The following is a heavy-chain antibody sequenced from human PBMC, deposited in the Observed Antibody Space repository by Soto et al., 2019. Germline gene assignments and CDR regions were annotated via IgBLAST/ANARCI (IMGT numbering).Heavy chain of an antibody. CDR1: GGSFSGYY. J-gene: IGHJ5*02. V-gene: IGHV4-34*01. D-gene: IGHD6-13*01. CDR2: INHSGST. CDR3: ASLLFSGWQQRVSRANNWFDP. Sequence: QVQLQQWGAGLLKPSETLPLTCAVYGGSFSGYYWSWIRQPPGKGLEWIGEINHSGSTNYNPSLKSRVTISVDTSKNQFSLKLSAVTAADTAVYYCASLLFSGWQQRVSRANNWFDPWGQGTLVTVSS.